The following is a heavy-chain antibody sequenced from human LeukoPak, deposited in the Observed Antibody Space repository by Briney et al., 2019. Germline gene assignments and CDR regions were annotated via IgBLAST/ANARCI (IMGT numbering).Heavy chain of an antibody. CDR3: ARVHGITIFGVVIKEGYFDY. CDR2: IYTSGTT. Sequence: SETLSLTCTVSGGSISRYYWSWIRQPAGKGLEWIGRIYTSGTTNYNPSLKSRVTISVDTSKNQFSLKLSSVTAADTAVYYCARVHGITIFGVVIKEGYFDYWGQGTLVTVSS. D-gene: IGHD3-3*01. V-gene: IGHV4-4*07. CDR1: GGSISRYY. J-gene: IGHJ4*02.